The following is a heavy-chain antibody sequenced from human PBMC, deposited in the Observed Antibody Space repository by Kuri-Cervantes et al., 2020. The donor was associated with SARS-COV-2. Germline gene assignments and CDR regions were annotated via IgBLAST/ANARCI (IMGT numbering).Heavy chain of an antibody. V-gene: IGHV1-18*01. D-gene: IGHD2-2*02. CDR2: INAYNGKT. CDR3: ARVSVVPGTIFRVRGGMDV. J-gene: IGHJ6*02. CDR1: GYTFTSYG. Sequence: ASVKVSCKASGYTFTSYGISWVRQAPGQGLEWMGWINAYNGKTNYAQKFQDRVTMTTDTSTTTVYMELRSLRSDDTAVYYCARVSVVPGTIFRVRGGMDVWGQGTTVTVSS.